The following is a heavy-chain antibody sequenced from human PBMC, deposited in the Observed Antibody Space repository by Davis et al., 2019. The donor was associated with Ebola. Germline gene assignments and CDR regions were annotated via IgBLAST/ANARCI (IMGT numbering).Heavy chain of an antibody. CDR2: IIPIFGTA. CDR1: AGIFSSYA. V-gene: IGHV1-69*05. CDR3: ARVNKQGRLHIDY. J-gene: IGHJ4*02. Sequence: SVQVSCKASAGIFSSYATSRVRQAPGQGLEWMGGIIPIFGTANYAQKFQGRVTITTDESKSTAYMELSSLRSEDTAVHYCARVNKQGRLHIDYWGQGTLVTVSS. D-gene: IGHD5-24*01.